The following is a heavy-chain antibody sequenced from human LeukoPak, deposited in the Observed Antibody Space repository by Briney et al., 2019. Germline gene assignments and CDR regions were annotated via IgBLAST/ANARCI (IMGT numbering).Heavy chain of an antibody. CDR2: IFYSGST. CDR1: GFTFSSYE. J-gene: IGHJ3*02. CDR3: ARVVLPPGGAFDI. Sequence: PGGSLRLSCAASGFTFSSYEMNWVRQAPGKGLEWIGYIFYSGSTNYNPSLKSRVAISVDTSKNQFSLKLSSVTAADTAVYYCARVVLPPGGAFDIWGQGTMVTVSS. V-gene: IGHV4-59*01. D-gene: IGHD6-13*01.